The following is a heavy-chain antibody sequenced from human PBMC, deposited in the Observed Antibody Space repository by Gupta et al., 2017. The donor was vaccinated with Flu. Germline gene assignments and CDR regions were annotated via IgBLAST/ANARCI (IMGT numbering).Heavy chain of an antibody. Sequence: EVQVVESGGGPVKPGGSRRPSCPPFGFTFSYFGMNWVRQAPGKGLEWVSSISSTSSYIYYADSVKGRFTISRDNAKNSLYLQMNSLRTEDTAVYFCARRGNYLKDAFDIWGQGTMVTVSS. CDR2: ISSTSSYI. D-gene: IGHD1-7*01. CDR1: GFTFSYFG. CDR3: ARRGNYLKDAFDI. V-gene: IGHV3-21*01. J-gene: IGHJ3*02.